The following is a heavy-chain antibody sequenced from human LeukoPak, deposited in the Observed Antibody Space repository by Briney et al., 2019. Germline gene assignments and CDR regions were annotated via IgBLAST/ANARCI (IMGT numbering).Heavy chain of an antibody. CDR3: ARNIVVVPAAIQGYNWFDP. CDR1: GGSISGYL. CDR2: IYYSGST. Sequence: SETLSLTCTVSGGSISGYLWSWIRQHPGKGLEWIGYIYYSGSTYYNPSLKSRVTISVDTSKNQFSLKLSSVTAADTAVYYCARNIVVVPAAIQGYNWFDPWGQGTLVTVSS. V-gene: IGHV4-59*06. D-gene: IGHD2-2*01. J-gene: IGHJ5*02.